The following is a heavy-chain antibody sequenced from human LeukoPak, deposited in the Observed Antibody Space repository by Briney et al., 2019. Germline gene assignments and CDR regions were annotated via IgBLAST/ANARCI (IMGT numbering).Heavy chain of an antibody. CDR3: ARARDPMIAAAGIRSDAFDI. CDR2: INPNSGGT. D-gene: IGHD6-13*01. J-gene: IGHJ3*02. Sequence: ASVKVSCKASGYTFTGYYMHWVRQAPGQGLEWMGWINPNSGGTNYAQKFQGWVTMTRDTSISTAYMELSRLRSNDTAVYYCARARDPMIAAAGIRSDAFDIWGQGTMVTVSS. V-gene: IGHV1-2*04. CDR1: GYTFTGYY.